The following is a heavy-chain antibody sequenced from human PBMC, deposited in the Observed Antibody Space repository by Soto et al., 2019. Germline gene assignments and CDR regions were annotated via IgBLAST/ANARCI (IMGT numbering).Heavy chain of an antibody. V-gene: IGHV1-3*01. CDR3: ARDPGYSYGIHPADN. D-gene: IGHD5-18*01. J-gene: IGHJ4*02. CDR2: INAGNGNT. Sequence: ASVKVSCKASGYTFTSYAMHWVRQAPGQRLEWMGWINAGNGNTKYSQKFQGRVTITRDTSASTAYMELSSLRSEDTAVYYCARDPGYSYGIHPADNWGQGTLVTVSS. CDR1: GYTFTSYA.